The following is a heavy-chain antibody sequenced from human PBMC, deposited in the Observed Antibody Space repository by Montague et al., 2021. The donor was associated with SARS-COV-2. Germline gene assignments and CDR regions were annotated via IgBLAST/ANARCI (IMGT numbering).Heavy chain of an antibody. CDR1: GDSVSRGSSY. CDR2: IYYTGSR. V-gene: IGHV4-61*01. J-gene: IGHJ5*01. D-gene: IGHD5-24*01. Sequence: SETLSLTCTVSGDSVSRGSSYWSWIRQPPGKGLEWIGYIYYTGSRKYNSSLKSRLTISVDTSKNQFSLKLSAVTAADTAVHYCARHARGEGYTSWFDSWGQGTLGTVSA. CDR3: ARHARGEGYTSWFDS.